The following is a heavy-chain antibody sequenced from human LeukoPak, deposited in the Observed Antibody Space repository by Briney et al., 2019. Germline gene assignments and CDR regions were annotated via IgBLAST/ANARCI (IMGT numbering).Heavy chain of an antibody. CDR2: INHSGST. D-gene: IGHD2-2*01. V-gene: IGHV4-34*01. CDR3: ARDDGYKLLSAHYYYYYGMDV. J-gene: IGHJ6*02. CDR1: GGSISSYY. Sequence: SETLSLTCTVSGGSISSYYWSWIRQPPGKGLEWIGEINHSGSTNYNPSLKSRVTISVDTSKIQFSLKLSSVTAADTAVYYCARDDGYKLLSAHYYYYYGMDVWGQGTTVTVSS.